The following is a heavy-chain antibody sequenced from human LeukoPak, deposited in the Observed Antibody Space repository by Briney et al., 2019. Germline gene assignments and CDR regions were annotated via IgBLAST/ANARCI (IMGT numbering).Heavy chain of an antibody. CDR1: GFTFSSYG. J-gene: IGHJ4*02. V-gene: IGHV3-30*02. D-gene: IGHD3-10*01. Sequence: PGGSLRLSCAASGFTFSSYGMHWVRQAPGKGLEWVAFIRYDGSNKYYADSVKGRFTISRDNSKNTLYLQMNSLRAEDTAVHYCAKVFLYGSGSYSQNGDYWGQGTLVTVSS. CDR2: IRYDGSNK. CDR3: AKVFLYGSGSYSQNGDY.